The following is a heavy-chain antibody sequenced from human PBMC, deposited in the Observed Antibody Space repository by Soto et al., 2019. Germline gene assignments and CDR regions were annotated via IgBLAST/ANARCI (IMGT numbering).Heavy chain of an antibody. J-gene: IGHJ6*03. D-gene: IGHD2-2*01. V-gene: IGHV4-34*01. CDR2: INHSGST. Sequence: QVQLQQWGAGLLKPSETLSLTCAVYGGSFSGYYWSWIRQPPGKGLEWIGEINHSGSTNYNPSLKSRVTISVDTSNNQFSLKLSSVTAAYTAVYYCARGIVVVPAAMWNYYYYYMDVWGKGTTVTVSS. CDR3: ARGIVVVPAAMWNYYYYYMDV. CDR1: GGSFSGYY.